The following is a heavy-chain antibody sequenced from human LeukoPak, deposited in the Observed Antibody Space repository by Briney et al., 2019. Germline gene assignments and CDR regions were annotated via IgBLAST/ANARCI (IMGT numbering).Heavy chain of an antibody. CDR1: GGSISSSSYY. J-gene: IGHJ4*02. CDR3: ARGDGYNVPFDY. V-gene: IGHV4-39*07. D-gene: IGHD5-24*01. CDR2: IYYSGST. Sequence: SETLSLTCTVSGGSISSSSYYWGWIRQPPGKGLEWIGSIYYSGSTYYNPSLKSRVTISVDTSKNQFSLKLSSVTAADTAVYYCARGDGYNVPFDYWGQGTLVTVSS.